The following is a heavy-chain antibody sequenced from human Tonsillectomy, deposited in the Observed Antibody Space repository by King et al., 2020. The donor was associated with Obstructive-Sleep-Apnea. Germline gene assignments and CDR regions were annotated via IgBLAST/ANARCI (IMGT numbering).Heavy chain of an antibody. D-gene: IGHD3-10*01. CDR1: GGSISSGGYS. CDR2: IYYSGNT. J-gene: IGHJ4*02. CDR3: ARVLGFGEFYFDY. Sequence: VQLQESGPGLVKPSQTLSLTCAVSGGSISSGGYSWSWIRQPPGKGMEWIGYIYYSGNTYYNPSLKSRVTISVDTSKNQFSLKLSSVTAADTAVYYCARVLGFGEFYFDYWGQGTLVTVSS. V-gene: IGHV4-30-4*07.